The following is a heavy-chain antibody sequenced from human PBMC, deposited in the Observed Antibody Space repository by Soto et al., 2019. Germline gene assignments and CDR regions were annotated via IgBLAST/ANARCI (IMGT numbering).Heavy chain of an antibody. J-gene: IGHJ5*01. D-gene: IGHD2-2*01. CDR2: VSGNNGAS. V-gene: IGHV1-18*04. CDR3: VRDQKYFRVNGNWFDS. Sequence: GASVKVSCKASGYTSADFGISWVRQAPGQGLKWMGWVSGNNGASNPAPKVQGRITMTLDTSTGVSYMALRSLRSDDTAIYYCVRDQKYFRVNGNWFDSWGHGTLVTVS. CDR1: GYTSADFG.